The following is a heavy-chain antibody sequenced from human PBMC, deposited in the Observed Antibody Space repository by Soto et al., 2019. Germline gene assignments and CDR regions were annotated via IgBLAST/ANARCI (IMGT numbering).Heavy chain of an antibody. CDR1: GGTFSSYA. J-gene: IGHJ6*02. V-gene: IGHV1-69*13. Sequence: ASVKVSCKASGGTFSSYAISWVRQAPGQGLEWMGGIIPIFGTANYAQKFQGRVTITADESTSTAYMELSSLRSEDTAVYYCARDSNCSSTSCYFYYGMDVWGQGTTVTVSS. D-gene: IGHD2-2*01. CDR3: ARDSNCSSTSCYFYYGMDV. CDR2: IIPIFGTA.